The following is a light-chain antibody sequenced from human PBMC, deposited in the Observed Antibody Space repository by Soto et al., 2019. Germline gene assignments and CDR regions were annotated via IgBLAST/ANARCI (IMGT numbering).Light chain of an antibody. V-gene: IGKV1-5*01. CDR3: QQYNSHSRT. CDR1: QTISTW. Sequence: DVRMTQSPSTLSASVGDRVTITCRASQTISTWLAWYQQKAGKAPKLLIYDASSLESGVPLRFSGGGSGTEFTLSISSLQPDDSATYYCQQYNSHSRTFGPGTKVEIK. J-gene: IGKJ1*01. CDR2: DAS.